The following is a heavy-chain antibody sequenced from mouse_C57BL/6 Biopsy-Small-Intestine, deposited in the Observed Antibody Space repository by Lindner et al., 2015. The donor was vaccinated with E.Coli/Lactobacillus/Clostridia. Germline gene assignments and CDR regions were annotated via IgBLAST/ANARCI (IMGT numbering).Heavy chain of an antibody. CDR1: GFTLSDYG. D-gene: IGHD2-1*01. J-gene: IGHJ4*01. V-gene: IGHV5-17*01. Sequence: VQLQESGGGLVKPGGSLKLSCAASGFTLSDYGMHWVRQAPEKGLEWVAYISSGSSTIYYADTVKGRFTISRDNAKNTLFLQMTSLRSEDTAMYYCANYGNYYAMDYWGQGTSVTVSS. CDR3: ANYGNYYAMDY. CDR2: ISSGSSTI.